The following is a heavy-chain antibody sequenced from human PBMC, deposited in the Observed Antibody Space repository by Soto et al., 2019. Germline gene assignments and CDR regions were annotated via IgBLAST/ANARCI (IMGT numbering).Heavy chain of an antibody. V-gene: IGHV1-69*06. D-gene: IGHD2-21*01. J-gene: IGHJ3*01. CDR3: AGEHVLMFATDDAFNV. CDR1: VCTFSSYA. Sequence: ASVTVSCKASVCTFSSYAISRVRQAPGQGLEWMGGVIPIFGSANYAQKFQGRVTITADKSTSTAYMELSSLRSEDTAVYYCAGEHVLMFATDDAFNVWGQGTLVSVS. CDR2: VIPIFGSA.